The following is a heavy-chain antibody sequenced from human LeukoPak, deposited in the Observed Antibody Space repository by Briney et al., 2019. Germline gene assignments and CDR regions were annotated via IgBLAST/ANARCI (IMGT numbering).Heavy chain of an antibody. CDR3: AKFSSGWYGTPFDY. CDR1: GFTFSSYA. Sequence: GGSLRLSCAASGFTFSSYAMSWVRQAPGKGLEWVSAINGSGGSTYYADPVKGRFTISRDNSKNTLYLQMNSLRAEDTAVYYCAKFSSGWYGTPFDYWGQGTLVTVSS. D-gene: IGHD6-19*01. CDR2: INGSGGST. J-gene: IGHJ4*02. V-gene: IGHV3-23*01.